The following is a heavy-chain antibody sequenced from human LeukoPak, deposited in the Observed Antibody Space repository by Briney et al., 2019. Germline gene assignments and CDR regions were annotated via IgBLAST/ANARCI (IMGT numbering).Heavy chain of an antibody. D-gene: IGHD2-8*01. CDR3: ARGVGSSVTGRHDY. CDR1: GYTFTVYY. V-gene: IGHV1-2*02. CDR2: INPDSGGS. J-gene: IGHJ4*02. Sequence: ASVNVSFKASGYTFTVYYFHWVRQAPGQGHEWMGWINPDSGGSKYAQNFQGRVTMTRDTSINTVYMELSRLTSDDTAVYYCARGVGSSVTGRHDYWGQGTLVTVSS.